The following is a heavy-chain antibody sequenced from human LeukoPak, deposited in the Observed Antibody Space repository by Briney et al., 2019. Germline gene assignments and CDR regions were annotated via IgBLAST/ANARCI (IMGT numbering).Heavy chain of an antibody. Sequence: GGSLRLSCAASGFTFSSYSMNWVRQAPGKGLEWVSYISSGSSTIYHADSVKGRFTISRDNAKNSLYLQMNSLRAEDTAVYYCARARNEDYWGQGTLVTVSS. CDR1: GFTFSSYS. J-gene: IGHJ4*02. V-gene: IGHV3-48*01. D-gene: IGHD1-1*01. CDR3: ARARNEDY. CDR2: ISSGSSTI.